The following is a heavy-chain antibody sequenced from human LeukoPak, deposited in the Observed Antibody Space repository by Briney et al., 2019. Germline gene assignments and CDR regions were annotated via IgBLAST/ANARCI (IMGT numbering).Heavy chain of an antibody. CDR3: AKEPAHGDYFDY. D-gene: IGHD2-2*01. V-gene: IGHV3-23*01. J-gene: IGHJ4*02. CDR2: ISGSGGST. Sequence: GGSLRLSCAASGFTFSSYAMSWVPQAPGKGLEWVSAISGSGGSTYYADSVKGRFTISRDNSKNTLYLQMTSLRAEDTAVYYRAKEPAHGDYFDYWGQGTLVTVSS. CDR1: GFTFSSYA.